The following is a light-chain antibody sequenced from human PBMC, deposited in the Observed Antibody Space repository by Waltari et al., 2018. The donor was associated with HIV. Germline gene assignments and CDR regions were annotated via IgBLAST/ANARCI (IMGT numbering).Light chain of an antibody. CDR3: NSLDSSGNHLGV. Sequence: SSELTQDPAVSVALGQTVRITCQGDSLRSYYASWYQQKPGQAPVLVIYGKNNRPSWIPDRFSGSSSGNTASLTITGAQAEDEADYYCNSLDSSGNHLGVFGGGTKLTVL. CDR1: SLRSYY. J-gene: IGLJ2*01. CDR2: GKN. V-gene: IGLV3-19*01.